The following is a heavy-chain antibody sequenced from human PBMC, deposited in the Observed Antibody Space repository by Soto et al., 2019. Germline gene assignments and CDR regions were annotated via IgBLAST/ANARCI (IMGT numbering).Heavy chain of an antibody. Sequence: QVQLVQSGAEVKKPGSSVKVSCKASGGTFSSYAIRWVRQAPGQGLEWMGGIIPIFGTANYAQKFQGRVTITADESTSTAYMELSSLRSEDTAVYYCARDRRGYCTNGVCYGWFDPWGQGTLVTVSS. V-gene: IGHV1-69*01. CDR1: GGTFSSYA. J-gene: IGHJ5*02. CDR2: IIPIFGTA. CDR3: ARDRRGYCTNGVCYGWFDP. D-gene: IGHD2-8*01.